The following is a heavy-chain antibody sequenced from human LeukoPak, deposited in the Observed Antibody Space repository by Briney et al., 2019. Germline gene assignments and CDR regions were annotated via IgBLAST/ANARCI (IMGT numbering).Heavy chain of an antibody. D-gene: IGHD3-22*01. Sequence: QPGRSLRLSCAASTFTFSSFGMHWVRQVPGKGLEWVTGISHDGNYKYYVDSVKGRFTISRDNSKNTLDLQMNSLRADDTAVYFCAKDVTMMIVAAPMSNAFDIWGQGTMVTVSS. CDR3: AKDVTMMIVAAPMSNAFDI. V-gene: IGHV3-30*18. J-gene: IGHJ3*02. CDR1: TFTFSSFG. CDR2: ISHDGNYK.